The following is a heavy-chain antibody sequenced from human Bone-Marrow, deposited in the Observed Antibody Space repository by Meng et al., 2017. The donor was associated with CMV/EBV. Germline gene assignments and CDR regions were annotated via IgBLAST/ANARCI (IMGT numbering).Heavy chain of an antibody. V-gene: IGHV3-21*04. J-gene: IGHJ3*02. Sequence: ETLSLTCAASGFTFSSYSMNWVRQAPGKGLEWVSSISSSSSYIYYADSVKGRFTISRDNSKNTLYLQMNSLRAEDTAVYYCAKESGWYPGDDAFDIWGQGTMVTVSS. CDR1: GFTFSSYS. CDR3: AKESGWYPGDDAFDI. D-gene: IGHD6-19*01. CDR2: ISSSSSYI.